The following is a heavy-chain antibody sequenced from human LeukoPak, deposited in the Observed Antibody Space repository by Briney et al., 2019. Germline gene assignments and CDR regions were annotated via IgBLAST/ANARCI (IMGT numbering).Heavy chain of an antibody. CDR1: GGTFSSYA. V-gene: IGHV1-2*02. D-gene: IGHD5-18*01. Sequence: ASVKVSCKASGGTFSSYAISWVRQAPGQGLEWMGWINPNSGGTNYAQKFQGRVTMTRDTSISTAYMELSRLRSDDTAVYYCARDPSWAMVTDYWGQGTLVTVSS. CDR3: ARDPSWAMVTDY. CDR2: INPNSGGT. J-gene: IGHJ4*02.